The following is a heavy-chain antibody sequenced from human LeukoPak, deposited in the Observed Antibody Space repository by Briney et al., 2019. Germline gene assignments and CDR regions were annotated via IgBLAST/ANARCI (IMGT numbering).Heavy chain of an antibody. V-gene: IGHV1-2*02. D-gene: IGHD3-10*02. J-gene: IGHJ4*02. CDR3: ARVAPKGGYMFGY. CDR1: GYTFTGYY. Sequence: ASVKVSCKASGYTFTGYYMHWVRQAPGQGVEWMGWINPNSGGTNYAQKFQGRVTMTRDTSISTAYMELSRLRSDDTAVYYCARVAPKGGYMFGYWGQGTLVTVSS. CDR2: INPNSGGT.